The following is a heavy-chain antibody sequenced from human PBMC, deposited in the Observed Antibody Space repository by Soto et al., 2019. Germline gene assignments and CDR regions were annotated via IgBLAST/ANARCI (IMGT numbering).Heavy chain of an antibody. CDR1: GYTFTNYY. D-gene: IGHD4-17*01. J-gene: IGHJ4*02. CDR3: ARDDLTVTNY. CDR2: INPSGGAT. Sequence: ASVKVSCKASGYTFTNYYMHWVRQAPGQGLEWMGIINPSGGATDYAPKFQGRVTMTRDTSTSTVYMELSSLRSEDTAVYYCARDDLTVTNYRGQGTLVTVSS. V-gene: IGHV1-46*01.